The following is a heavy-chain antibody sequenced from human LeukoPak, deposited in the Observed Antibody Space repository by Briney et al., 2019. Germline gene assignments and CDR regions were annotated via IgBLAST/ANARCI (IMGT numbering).Heavy chain of an antibody. V-gene: IGHV3-23*01. D-gene: IGHD2-2*01. CDR1: GFTFSSYA. CDR2: ISGSGGST. J-gene: IGHJ4*02. CDR3: AKDGYCSSTSCYPLIEY. Sequence: GGSLRLSCAASGFTFSSYAMSWVRQAPGKGLEWVSAISGSGGSTYYADSVKGRFTISRDNSKNTLYLQMNSLRAEDTAVYYCAKDGYCSSTSCYPLIEYWGQGTLVTVSS.